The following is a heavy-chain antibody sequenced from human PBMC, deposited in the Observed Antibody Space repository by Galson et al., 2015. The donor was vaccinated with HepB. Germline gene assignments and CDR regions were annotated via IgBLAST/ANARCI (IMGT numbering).Heavy chain of an antibody. V-gene: IGHV3-48*02. CDR3: AREVEKYYDSSGYSHYYYYMDV. CDR1: GFSFSTYG. J-gene: IGHJ6*03. Sequence: SLRLSCAASGFSFSTYGMNWVRQAPGKGLEWVSYISSSNSPIYYADSVKGRFTISRDSAKNSLYLQMNSLRDDDTAVYYCAREVEKYYDSSGYSHYYYYMDVWGKGTTVTVSS. CDR2: ISSSNSPI. D-gene: IGHD3-22*01.